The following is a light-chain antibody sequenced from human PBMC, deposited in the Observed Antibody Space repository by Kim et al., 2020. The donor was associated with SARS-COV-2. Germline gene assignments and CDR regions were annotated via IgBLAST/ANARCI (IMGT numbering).Light chain of an antibody. J-gene: IGKJ2*01. CDR3: QQRSIRSGDT. CDR1: QSVSSY. Sequence: EIVLTQSPATLSLSPGERATLSCRASQSVSSYLAWYQQKPGQAPRLLIYDASNRATGIPARFSGSGSGTDFTLTISSLEPEDFAVYYCQQRSIRSGDTFGQGTKLEI. CDR2: DAS. V-gene: IGKV3-11*01.